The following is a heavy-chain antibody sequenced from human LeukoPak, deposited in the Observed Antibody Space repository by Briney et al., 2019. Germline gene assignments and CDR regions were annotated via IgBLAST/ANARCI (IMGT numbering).Heavy chain of an antibody. CDR3: ARLVRVDYYYYYYMDV. D-gene: IGHD3-10*01. CDR2: ISSNGGST. J-gene: IGHJ6*03. V-gene: IGHV3-64*01. Sequence: GGSLRLSCAASGFTFSSYAMHWVRQAPGKGLEYVSAISSNGGSTYYANSVKGRFTISRDNAKNSLYLQMNSLRAEDTAVYYCARLVRVDYYYYYYMDVWGKGTTVTISS. CDR1: GFTFSSYA.